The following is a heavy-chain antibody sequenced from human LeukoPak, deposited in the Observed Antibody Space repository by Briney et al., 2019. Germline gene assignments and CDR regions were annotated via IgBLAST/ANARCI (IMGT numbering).Heavy chain of an antibody. D-gene: IGHD3-10*01. V-gene: IGHV3-30-3*01. J-gene: IGHJ4*02. CDR2: ISYDGSNE. CDR1: GFTFSSYA. CDR3: ASDRVLLWFGELNY. Sequence: PGRSLRLSCAASGFTFSSYAMHWVRQAPGKGLEWVAVISYDGSNEYYADSVKGRFTISRDNSKNTLYLQMNSLRAEDTAVYYCASDRVLLWFGELNYWGQGTLVTVSS.